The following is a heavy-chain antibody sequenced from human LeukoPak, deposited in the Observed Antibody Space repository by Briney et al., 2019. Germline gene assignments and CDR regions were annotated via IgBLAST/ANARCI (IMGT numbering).Heavy chain of an antibody. CDR1: GFTFSSYS. CDR2: ISSSGSYI. D-gene: IGHD3-22*01. Sequence: GGSLRLSCAVSGFTFSSYSMNWVRQAPGKGLEWVSSISSSGSYIYYADAVKGRFTFSRDNAKNSLYLQMSSLTAEDTAVYYCAREGFYYDSSGYYRKHPFDYWGQGTLVTVSS. V-gene: IGHV3-21*01. J-gene: IGHJ4*02. CDR3: AREGFYYDSSGYYRKHPFDY.